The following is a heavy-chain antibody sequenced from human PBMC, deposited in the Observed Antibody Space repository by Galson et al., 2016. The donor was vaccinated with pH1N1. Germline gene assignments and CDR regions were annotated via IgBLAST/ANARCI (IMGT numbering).Heavy chain of an antibody. D-gene: IGHD3-10*01. CDR3: ARRVYDFGVSFDH. J-gene: IGHJ4*02. V-gene: IGHV2-5*02. CDR2: IHWDDDK. CDR1: GFSLTSSGMC. Sequence: PALVKPTQTLRLTCSLSGFSLTSSGMCVGWIRQFPGKAPEWLALIHWDDDKRYNLSFKNRLTLTRDNSRNEVVLTMTNMEPPDSGTYYCARRVYDFGVSFDHWGQGILVTVSS.